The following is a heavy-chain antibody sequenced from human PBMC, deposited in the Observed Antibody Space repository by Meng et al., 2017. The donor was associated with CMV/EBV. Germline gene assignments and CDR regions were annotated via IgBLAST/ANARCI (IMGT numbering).Heavy chain of an antibody. CDR1: SISSGGYY. J-gene: IGHJ5*02. CDR2: IYYSGST. V-gene: IGHV4-31*02. Sequence: SISSGGYYWSWIRQHPGKGLEWIGYIYYSGSTYYNPSLKSRVTISVDTSKNQFSLKLSSVTAADTAVYYCARGARYCSGGSCSSWFDPWGQGTLVTVS. CDR3: ARGARYCSGGSCSSWFDP. D-gene: IGHD2-15*01.